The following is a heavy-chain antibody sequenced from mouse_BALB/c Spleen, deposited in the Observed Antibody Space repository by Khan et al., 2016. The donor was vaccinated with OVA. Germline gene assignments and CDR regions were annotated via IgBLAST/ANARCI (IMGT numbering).Heavy chain of an antibody. Sequence: EVELVESGGDLVKPGGSLKLSCAASGFTFSTYGMSWVRQTPDKRLEWVATISSGGHYTYSPDTVKGRFTISRDNAKNTLYLQMSSLKSEDTAIYYCARLAYYYNSEGFAYWGQGTLVTGSA. CDR2: ISSGGHYT. J-gene: IGHJ3*01. D-gene: IGHD1-1*01. CDR3: ARLAYYYNSEGFAY. CDR1: GFTFSTYG. V-gene: IGHV5-6*01.